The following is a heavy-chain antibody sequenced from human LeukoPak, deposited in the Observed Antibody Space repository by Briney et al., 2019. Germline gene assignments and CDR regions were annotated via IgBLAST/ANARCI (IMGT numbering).Heavy chain of an antibody. CDR3: ARGGVSSSPDFDC. Sequence: PGGSLRLSCGASGFTFGAYWMYWVRQAPGKGLEWVGCIKEDGSEKHYADSVKGRFTISRDNAKNSLFLQMNSLRVEDTAVYYCARGGVSSSPDFDCWGQGTLVTVS. J-gene: IGHJ4*02. CDR1: GFTFGAYW. D-gene: IGHD6-6*01. CDR2: IKEDGSEK. V-gene: IGHV3-7*01.